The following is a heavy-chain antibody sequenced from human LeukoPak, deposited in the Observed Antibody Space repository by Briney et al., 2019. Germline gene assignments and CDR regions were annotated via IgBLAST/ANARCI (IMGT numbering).Heavy chain of an antibody. CDR2: ISYDGSNQ. CDR3: ARPIDNGAGSYYFEY. J-gene: IGHJ4*02. CDR1: GFSFHYYA. Sequence: PGRSLRLSCAASGFSFHYYAIHWVRQAPGKGLEWVAVISYDGSNQYYADSVKGRFTISRDNSKKMLSLQMNSLRPEGSAVYYCARPIDNGAGSYYFEYWGQGTLVTVSS. V-gene: IGHV3-30-3*01. D-gene: IGHD3-10*01.